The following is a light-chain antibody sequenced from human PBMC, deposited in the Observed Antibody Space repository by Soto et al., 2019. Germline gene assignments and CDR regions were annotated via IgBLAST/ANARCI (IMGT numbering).Light chain of an antibody. CDR3: AAWDDNLSGPL. CDR1: SSNIGAGYD. V-gene: IGLV1-47*01. J-gene: IGLJ3*02. Sequence: QSVLTQPPSVSGAPGQRVTISCTGSSSNIGAGYDVHWYHQLPGTAPKLLIYRNDQRASGVPDRFSGSKSDTSGSLAISGLRSDDEGIYYCAAWDDNLSGPLFGGGTKLTVL. CDR2: RND.